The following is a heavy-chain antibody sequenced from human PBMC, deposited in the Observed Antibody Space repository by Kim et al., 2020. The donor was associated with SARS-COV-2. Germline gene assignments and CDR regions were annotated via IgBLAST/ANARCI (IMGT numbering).Heavy chain of an antibody. D-gene: IGHD6-13*01. CDR3: ARVDGYSSSWIDY. Sequence: YNPSLKIRVTTSIDTSTNQFSLKLTSVTAADTAVYYCARVDGYSSSWIDYWGQGTLVTVSS. V-gene: IGHV4-31*02. J-gene: IGHJ4*02.